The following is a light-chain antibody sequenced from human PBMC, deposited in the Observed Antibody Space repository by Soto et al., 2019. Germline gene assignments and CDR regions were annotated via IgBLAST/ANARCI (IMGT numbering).Light chain of an antibody. V-gene: IGKV1-39*01. J-gene: IGKJ1*01. CDR1: QSISTS. CDR2: GAS. CDR3: QESYSFLWGT. Sequence: DIQMTQSPSSLSASVGDRVTITCRTSQSISTSLNWYQQKAGKAPKLLIYGASTLQSGVPIRFSGSGSGTDFTLTISSLQREDFATYYCQESYSFLWGTCGQGTKVDIK.